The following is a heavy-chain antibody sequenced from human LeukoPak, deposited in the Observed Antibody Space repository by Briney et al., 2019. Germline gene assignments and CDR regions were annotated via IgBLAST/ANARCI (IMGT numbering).Heavy chain of an antibody. CDR2: ITAYDGNT. CDR1: GYTFSRYG. V-gene: IGHV1-18*01. CDR3: ARQSFIAGDNWNYVLNGDDALDI. J-gene: IGHJ3*02. Sequence: ASVKVSCKASGYTFSRYGITWVRQAPGQGLEWMGWITAYDGNTNFAQNFQARVTMTTDTSTNTPYMELRSLRSDDTAVYYCARQSFIAGDNWNYVLNGDDALDIWGQGTMVTVSS. D-gene: IGHD1-7*01.